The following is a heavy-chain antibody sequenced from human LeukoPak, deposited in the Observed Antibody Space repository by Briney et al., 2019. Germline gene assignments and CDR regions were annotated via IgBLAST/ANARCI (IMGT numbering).Heavy chain of an antibody. CDR3: ARDGEFYDFWSGYSAPYYYYYMDV. J-gene: IGHJ6*03. V-gene: IGHV1-2*02. D-gene: IGHD3-3*01. CDR1: GYTFTGYY. CDR2: INPNSGGT. Sequence: GASVKVSCKASGYTFTGYYMHWVRQAPGPGHRRGGCINPNSGGTNYAQNFQGRVTMTRDTSISTAYMELRRLRSDDTAVYYCARDGEFYDFWSGYSAPYYYYYMDVWGEGTTVTVSS.